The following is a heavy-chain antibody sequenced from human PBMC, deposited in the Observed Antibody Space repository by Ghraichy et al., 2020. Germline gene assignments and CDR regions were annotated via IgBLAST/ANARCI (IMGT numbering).Heavy chain of an antibody. CDR3: ARGYSYGLGGPWDGMDV. J-gene: IGHJ6*02. CDR2: ISSSGSTI. V-gene: IGHV3-11*01. CDR1: GFTFSDYY. Sequence: GESLNISCAASGFTFSDYYMSWIRQAPGKGLEWVSYISSSGSTIYYADSVKGRFTISRDNAKNSLYLQMNSLRAEDTAVYYCARGYSYGLGGPWDGMDVWGQGTTVTVSS. D-gene: IGHD5-18*01.